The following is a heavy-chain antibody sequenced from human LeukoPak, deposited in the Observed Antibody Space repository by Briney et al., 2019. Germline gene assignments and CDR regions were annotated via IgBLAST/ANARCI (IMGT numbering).Heavy chain of an antibody. CDR3: AAGGGWDPSFGVVTHIDA. CDR1: GFTFSGYW. CDR2: IDNDGHGI. D-gene: IGHD3-3*01. V-gene: IGHV3-74*01. J-gene: IGHJ6*03. Sequence: PGGSLRLSCAASGFTFSGYWMHWVRQGPEKGLELVSRIDNDGHGIIYADSEKGRFTTSRDNAKNTLYLQMNSLRVEDTAVYYCAAGGGWDPSFGVVTHIDAWGKGTTVAVS.